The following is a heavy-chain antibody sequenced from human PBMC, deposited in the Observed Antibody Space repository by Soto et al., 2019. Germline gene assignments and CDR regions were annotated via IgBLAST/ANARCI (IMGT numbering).Heavy chain of an antibody. Sequence: PSETLSLTCTVSGGSISSGDYYWSWIRQPPGKGLEWIGYIYYSGSTYYNPSLKSRVTISVDTSKNQFSLKLSSVTAADTAVYYCAREIPPRSAYNWNYGGGIDPRGQGTLVTVSS. CDR2: IYYSGST. CDR3: AREIPPRSAYNWNYGGGIDP. CDR1: GGSISSGDYY. D-gene: IGHD1-7*01. V-gene: IGHV4-30-4*01. J-gene: IGHJ5*02.